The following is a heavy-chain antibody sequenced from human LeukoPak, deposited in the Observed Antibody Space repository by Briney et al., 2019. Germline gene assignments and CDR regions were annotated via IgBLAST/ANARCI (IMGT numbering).Heavy chain of an antibody. V-gene: IGHV3-23*01. CDR1: GFTFSCYA. D-gene: IGHD2-21*02. Sequence: GGSPRLSCAASGFTFSCYAMSWVRQAPGKGLEWVSAISGSGDSTYYADSVKGRFTISRDNSKNTLYLQMNSLRAEDTAVYYCARAYRGGDCYWRSPFATLYHDAFDIWGQGTMVTVSS. CDR2: ISGSGDST. CDR3: ARAYRGGDCYWRSPFATLYHDAFDI. J-gene: IGHJ3*02.